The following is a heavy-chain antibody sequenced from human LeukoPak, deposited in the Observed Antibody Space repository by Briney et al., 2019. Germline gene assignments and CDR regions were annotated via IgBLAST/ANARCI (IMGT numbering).Heavy chain of an antibody. CDR2: INSDGSST. Sequence: PGGSLRVSCAASGFTFSRYWMHWVRQAPGKGLVWGARINSDGSSTNYAVSVKGRFTISRDNAKNTLYLQMNSLRVEDTAVYYCASSSGGFNWFDPWGQGTLVTVSS. V-gene: IGHV3-74*01. J-gene: IGHJ5*02. CDR3: ASSSGGFNWFDP. D-gene: IGHD3-22*01. CDR1: GFTFSRYW.